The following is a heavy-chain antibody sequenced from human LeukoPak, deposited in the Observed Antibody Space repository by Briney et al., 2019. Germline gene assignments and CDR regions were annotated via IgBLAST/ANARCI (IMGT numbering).Heavy chain of an antibody. CDR3: ASVGPYYDFWSGYPYFDY. V-gene: IGHV4-34*01. D-gene: IGHD3-3*01. J-gene: IGHJ4*02. CDR1: GGSFSGYY. Sequence: SETLSLTCAVYGGSFSGYYWSWIRQPPGKGLEWIGEINHSGSTNYNPSLKSRVTISVDTSKNQFSLKLSSVTAADTAVYYCASVGPYYDFWSGYPYFDYWGQGTLVTVSS. CDR2: INHSGST.